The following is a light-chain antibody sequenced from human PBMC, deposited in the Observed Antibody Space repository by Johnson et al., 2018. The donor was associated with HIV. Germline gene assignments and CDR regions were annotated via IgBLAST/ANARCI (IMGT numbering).Light chain of an antibody. V-gene: IGLV1-51*02. CDR1: SSNIGYNY. CDR2: ENN. Sequence: QSVLTQPPSVSAAPGQKVTISCSGSSSNIGYNYVSWYQQLPGTAPKLLIYENNKRPSGIPDRFSGSKSGPSATLGITGLQTGDEADYYCGTWDSSLSAYVFGTGTKVTVL. CDR3: GTWDSSLSAYV. J-gene: IGLJ1*01.